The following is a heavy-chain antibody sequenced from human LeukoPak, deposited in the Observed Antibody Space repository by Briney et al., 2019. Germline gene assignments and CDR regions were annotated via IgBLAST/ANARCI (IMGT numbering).Heavy chain of an antibody. D-gene: IGHD3-10*01. CDR3: ARASNLGYGSGSYYNWFDP. V-gene: IGHV4-38-2*02. Sequence: SETLSLTCTVSGYSISSGYYWGRIRPPPGEGLEWIGCIYHSGSTYYNPSLKSRVTISVDTSKNQFSLKLSSVTAADTAVYYCARASNLGYGSGSYYNWFDPWGQGTLVTVSS. CDR2: IYHSGST. CDR1: GYSISSGYY. J-gene: IGHJ5*02.